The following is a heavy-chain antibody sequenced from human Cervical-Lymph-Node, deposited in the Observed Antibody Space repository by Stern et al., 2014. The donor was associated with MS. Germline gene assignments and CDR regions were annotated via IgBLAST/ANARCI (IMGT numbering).Heavy chain of an antibody. J-gene: IGHJ4*02. CDR1: GYTFTSYW. Sequence: EVQLVQSGPEVKRPGESLKISCRASGYTFTSYWIGWVRQMPGKGLEWIAIIFPGGSDIRYSPSFQGQVTISADKSSSTAYLQWNTLKASDTAIYYCARQRYFDYWGQGTLVTVSS. CDR2: IFPGGSDI. V-gene: IGHV5-51*01. CDR3: ARQRYFDY.